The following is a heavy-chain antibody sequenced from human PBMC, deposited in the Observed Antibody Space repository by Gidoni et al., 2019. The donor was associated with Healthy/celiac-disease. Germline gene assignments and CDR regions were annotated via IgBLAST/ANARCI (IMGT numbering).Heavy chain of an antibody. J-gene: IGHJ6*02. Sequence: QVQLQESGPGLVKPSETLSLTFAVSGYSISSGYYWGWIRKPPGKGLEWIGSIYHRGSTYYNPSLKSRVTISVDTSKNQFSLKLSSVTAADTAVYYCARDWGGMDVWGQGTTVTVSS. CDR3: ARDWGGMDV. CDR1: GYSISSGYY. D-gene: IGHD3-16*01. CDR2: IYHRGST. V-gene: IGHV4-38-2*02.